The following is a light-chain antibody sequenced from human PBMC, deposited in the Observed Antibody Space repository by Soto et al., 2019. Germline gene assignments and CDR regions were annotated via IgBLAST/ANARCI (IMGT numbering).Light chain of an antibody. Sequence: DLQMTPSPSTFSASAVALSITNVLCSQSITTWLAWYQQRPGKAPKLLIYDVSSLQSGVPSRFSGSGSGTEFTLTIRSLQPDDFSTYYCQHYKMYSPWKCGQGTKGDIK. J-gene: IGKJ1*01. CDR2: DVS. CDR3: QHYKMYSPWK. V-gene: IGKV1-5*01. CDR1: QSITTW.